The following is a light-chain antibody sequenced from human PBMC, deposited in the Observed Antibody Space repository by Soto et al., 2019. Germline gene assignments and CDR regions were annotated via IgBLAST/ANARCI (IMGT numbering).Light chain of an antibody. CDR1: QSVSRY. J-gene: IGKJ1*01. CDR3: QQRSNWPVT. CDR2: DAS. Sequence: EIVLTQAPATLSLSPGERATLSCRASQSVSRYLAWYQQKPGQAPRLLIYDASNRATGIPARFSGSGSGTDFTLTISNLEPEDFAVYYCQQRSNWPVTLGQGTKVDIK. V-gene: IGKV3-11*01.